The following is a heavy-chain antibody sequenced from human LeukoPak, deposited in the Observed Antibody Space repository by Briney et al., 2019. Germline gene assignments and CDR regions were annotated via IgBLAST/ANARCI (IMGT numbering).Heavy chain of an antibody. CDR1: GFTFSSYG. J-gene: IGHJ4*02. CDR2: ISYDGSNK. Sequence: GRSLRLSCAASGFTFSSYGMRWVRQAPGKGLEWVAVISYDGSNKYYADSVKGRFTISRDNSKNTLYLQMNSLRAEDTAVYYCAAKVTGDQAFDYWGQGTLVTVSS. CDR3: AAKVTGDQAFDY. V-gene: IGHV3-30*03. D-gene: IGHD2-21*02.